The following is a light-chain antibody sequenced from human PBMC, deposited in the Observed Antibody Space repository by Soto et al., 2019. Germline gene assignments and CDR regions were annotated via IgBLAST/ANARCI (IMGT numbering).Light chain of an antibody. J-gene: IGKJ4*01. V-gene: IGKV3-20*01. CDR2: GAS. Sequence: EIVLTQSPDTLSLSPGERATLSCRASQSVYSNYLAWYQQKPGQAPRPLIYGASSRATGIPDRFSGSVSGTDFTLSISRLEPEDSAVYYCQQSDNLPLTFGGGTKVQI. CDR3: QQSDNLPLT. CDR1: QSVYSNY.